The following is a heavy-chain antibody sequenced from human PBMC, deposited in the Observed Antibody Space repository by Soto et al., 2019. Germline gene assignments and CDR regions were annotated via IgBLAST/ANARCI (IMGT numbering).Heavy chain of an antibody. CDR2: ISYDGSEK. V-gene: IGHV3-30*18. J-gene: IGHJ4*02. D-gene: IGHD1-1*01. CDR3: AKDPRGSYWIGLDY. Sequence: QVQLVESGGGVVQPGGSLRLSCAASGFIFSTFGMHWVRQTPGKGLEFVAAISYDGSEKDYADSVKGRFTISRDNSKNPLYLQMNSRRREDTAVYYCAKDPRGSYWIGLDYWGQGTLVTVSS. CDR1: GFIFSTFG.